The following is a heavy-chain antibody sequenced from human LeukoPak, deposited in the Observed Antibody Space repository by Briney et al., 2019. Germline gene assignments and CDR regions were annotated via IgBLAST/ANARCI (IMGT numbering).Heavy chain of an antibody. CDR3: TRHYPSGSYPLDY. CDR2: IYSSGST. CDR1: GGSISTYY. V-gene: IGHV4-59*08. J-gene: IGHJ4*02. Sequence: SETLSLTCTVSGGSISTYYWSWFRQPPGKGLEWIGHIYSSGSTTYTPSLQSRVTISVDTSKNQFSLRLRSVTAADTAVYYCTRHYPSGSYPLDYWGQGTLVTVSS. D-gene: IGHD3-10*01.